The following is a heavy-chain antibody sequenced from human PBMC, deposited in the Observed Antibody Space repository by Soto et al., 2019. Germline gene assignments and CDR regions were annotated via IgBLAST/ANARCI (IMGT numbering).Heavy chain of an antibody. D-gene: IGHD3-3*01. Sequence: SVKVSCKASGCTFSSYAISWVRQAPGQGLEWMGGIIPIFGTANYAQKFQGRVTITADESTSTAYMELSSLRSEDTAVYYCARDTRYTIFGVVIINYYGMDVSCQGTTVTVS. J-gene: IGHJ6*02. CDR1: GCTFSSYA. CDR2: IIPIFGTA. CDR3: ARDTRYTIFGVVIINYYGMDV. V-gene: IGHV1-69*13.